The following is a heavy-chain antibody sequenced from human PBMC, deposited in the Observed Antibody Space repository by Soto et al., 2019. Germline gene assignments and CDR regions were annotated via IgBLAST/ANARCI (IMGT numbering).Heavy chain of an antibody. CDR3: ARDAPGIVGASYY. CDR1: GDTFNVYA. CDR2: IIPIFGTP. J-gene: IGHJ4*02. Sequence: QVQLVQSGAEVKKPGSSVNVSCTASGDTFNVYAFTWVRQAPGQGLEWMGKIIPIFGTPNYAQNFQGRITITADDSTSTTYMELSSLRFDDTAIYYCARDAPGIVGASYYWGQGTLVTVSS. D-gene: IGHD1-26*01. V-gene: IGHV1-69*18.